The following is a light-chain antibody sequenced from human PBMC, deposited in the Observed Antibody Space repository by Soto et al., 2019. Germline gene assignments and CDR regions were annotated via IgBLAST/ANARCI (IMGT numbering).Light chain of an antibody. CDR3: QQYHSFSFT. CDR2: DAS. CDR1: QGISSY. V-gene: IGKV1-8*01. J-gene: IGKJ2*01. Sequence: AIRMTQSPSSLSASTGDRVTITCLASQGISSYLAWYQQKPGKAPKLLIYDASSLESGVPSRFSGSGSGTEFTLTISSLQPDDSATYYCQQYHSFSFTFGQGTKVDIK.